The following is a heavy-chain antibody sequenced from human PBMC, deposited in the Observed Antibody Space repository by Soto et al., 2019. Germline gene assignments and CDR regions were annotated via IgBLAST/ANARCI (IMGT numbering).Heavy chain of an antibody. CDR3: ARAIAVAGTSRFDP. J-gene: IGHJ5*02. CDR1: GYTFTGYY. Sequence: ASVKVSCKASGYTFTGYYMHWVRQAPGQGLEWMGWINPNSGGTNYAQKFQGRVTMTRDTSISTAYMELSRLRSGDTAVYYCARAIAVAGTSRFDPWGQGTLVTVSS. D-gene: IGHD6-19*01. CDR2: INPNSGGT. V-gene: IGHV1-2*02.